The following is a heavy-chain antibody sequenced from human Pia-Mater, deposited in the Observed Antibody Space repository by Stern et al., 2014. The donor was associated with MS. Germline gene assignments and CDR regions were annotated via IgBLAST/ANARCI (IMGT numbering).Heavy chain of an antibody. J-gene: IGHJ3*02. D-gene: IGHD5-24*01. CDR1: GGTFSRYA. Sequence: VHLVESGAEVKKPGSSVKVSCKASGGTFSRYAISWVRQAPGQGLEWMGGIIPIFGTANYAQKFQGRVTITADKSPSTAYMELSSLRSEDTAVYYCARDYGMTTTTGAFDIWGQGTMVTVSS. V-gene: IGHV1-69*06. CDR3: ARDYGMTTTTGAFDI. CDR2: IIPIFGTA.